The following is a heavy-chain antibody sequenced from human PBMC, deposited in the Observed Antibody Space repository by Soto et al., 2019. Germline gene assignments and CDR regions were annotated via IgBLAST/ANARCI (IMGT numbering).Heavy chain of an antibody. CDR1: GDSMSSSDYY. Sequence: PSETLSLTCAVSGDSMSSSDYYWGWIRQPPGKGLEWIGSIYYSGSTYYNPSLQSRVAISVDTSKNQFSLKLSSVTAADTAVYYCARVLRGGSGGWYGTFDIWGQGTMVTVSS. CDR3: ARVLRGGSGGWYGTFDI. D-gene: IGHD6-19*01. CDR2: IYYSGST. V-gene: IGHV4-39*07. J-gene: IGHJ3*02.